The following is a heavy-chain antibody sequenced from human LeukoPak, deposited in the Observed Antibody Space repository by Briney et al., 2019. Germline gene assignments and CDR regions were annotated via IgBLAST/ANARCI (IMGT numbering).Heavy chain of an antibody. CDR2: INPNSGGT. CDR1: GYTFTGYY. D-gene: IGHD4-17*01. J-gene: IGHJ6*03. V-gene: IGHV1-2*02. Sequence: ASVKVSCKASGYTFTGYYMHWVRQAPGQGLEWMGWINPNSGGTNYAQKLQGRVTMTTDTSTSTAYMELRSLRSDDTAVYYCARVRYYGDYWGSLWYYYYMDVWGKGTTVTISS. CDR3: ARVRYYGDYWGSLWYYYYMDV.